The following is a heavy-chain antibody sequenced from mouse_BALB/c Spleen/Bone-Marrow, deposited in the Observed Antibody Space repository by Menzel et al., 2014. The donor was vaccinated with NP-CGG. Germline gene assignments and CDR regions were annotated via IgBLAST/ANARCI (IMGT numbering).Heavy chain of an antibody. Sequence: EVKLMESGGGLVQPGGSLKLSCAASGFTFGNYAISWVRQTPDKRLELVATINSNGGSTYYPDSVKGRFTISRDNARNTLYLQMSSLKSEDTAMYYCARVAYYNVYFDYWGQGTTLTVSS. V-gene: IGHV5-6-3*01. D-gene: IGHD2-12*01. CDR3: ARVAYYNVYFDY. CDR2: INSNGGST. CDR1: GFTFGNYA. J-gene: IGHJ2*01.